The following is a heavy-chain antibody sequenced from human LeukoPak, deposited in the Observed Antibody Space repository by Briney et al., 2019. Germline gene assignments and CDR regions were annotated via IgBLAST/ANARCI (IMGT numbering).Heavy chain of an antibody. J-gene: IGHJ5*02. CDR2: INHSGST. D-gene: IGHD3-10*01. CDR1: GFTFGNAW. Sequence: PGGSLRLSCAASGFTFGNAWMSWIRQPPGKGLEWIGEINHSGSTNYNPSLKSRVTISVDKSKNQFSLKLSSVTAADTAVYYCAKGLSTRVRGVISNWFDPWGQGTLVTVSS. CDR3: AKGLSTRVRGVISNWFDP. V-gene: IGHV4-34*01.